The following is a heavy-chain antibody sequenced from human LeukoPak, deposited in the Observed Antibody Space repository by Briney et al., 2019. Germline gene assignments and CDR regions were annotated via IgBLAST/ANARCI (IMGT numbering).Heavy chain of an antibody. J-gene: IGHJ5*02. CDR3: ARQAHTDYGENNWFDP. CDR2: IYPGDSET. Sequence: GEPLKISCKGSGYSFTSYWIAWVRQMPGKGLEWMGIIYPGDSETRYSPSFSPSFQGQVTISADKSISTAYLQWSSLKASDTAMYYCARQAHTDYGENNWFDPWGQGTLVTVSS. CDR1: GYSFTSYW. V-gene: IGHV5-51*01. D-gene: IGHD4-17*01.